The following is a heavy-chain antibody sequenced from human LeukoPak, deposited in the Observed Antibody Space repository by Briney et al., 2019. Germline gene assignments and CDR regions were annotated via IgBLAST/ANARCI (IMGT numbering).Heavy chain of an antibody. D-gene: IGHD3-22*01. CDR2: ISWNSGSI. V-gene: IGHV3-9*03. Sequence: GGPLRLSCAASGFTFEVYAMHWGREAPGKGLGGVSGISWNSGSIGYADSVKGRFTISRDNAKNSLYLQMNSLRAEDMALYYCAKVGYDNSAWGQGTLVTVSS. J-gene: IGHJ5*02. CDR3: AKVGYDNSA. CDR1: GFTFEVYA.